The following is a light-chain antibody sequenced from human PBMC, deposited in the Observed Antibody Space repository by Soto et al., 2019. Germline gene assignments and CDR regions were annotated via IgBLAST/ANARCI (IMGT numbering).Light chain of an antibody. CDR3: QQLNSYRLA. CDR1: QGISSY. Sequence: DIQLTQSPSFLSASVGDRVTITCRASQGISSYLAWYQQIPGKAPKLLIYSTSTLQSGVPSRFSGSGSGTEFTRTISSLQPEDFATYYCQQLNSYRLAFGGGTKVESK. V-gene: IGKV1-9*01. CDR2: STS. J-gene: IGKJ4*01.